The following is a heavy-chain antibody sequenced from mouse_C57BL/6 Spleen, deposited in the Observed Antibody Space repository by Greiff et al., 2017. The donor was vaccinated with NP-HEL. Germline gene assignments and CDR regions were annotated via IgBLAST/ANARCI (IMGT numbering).Heavy chain of an antibody. V-gene: IGHV1-18*01. D-gene: IGHD2-3*01. CDR2: INPNNGGT. Sequence: EVQLQQSGPELVKPGASVKIPCKASGYTFTDYNMDWTGQSLEWIGDINPNNGGTIYNQKFKGKATLTVDKSSSTAYMELRSLTSEDTAVYYCARWMGDWYFDVWGTGTTVTVSS. CDR3: ARWMGDWYFDV. J-gene: IGHJ1*03. CDR1: GYTFTDYN.